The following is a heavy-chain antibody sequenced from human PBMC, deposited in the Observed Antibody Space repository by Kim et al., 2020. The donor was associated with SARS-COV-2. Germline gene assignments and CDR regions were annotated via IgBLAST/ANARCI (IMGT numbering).Heavy chain of an antibody. V-gene: IGHV4-39*02. D-gene: IGHD4-17*01. CDR1: GGSISSSGYY. J-gene: IGHJ2*01. CDR3: TRRALTYGDGWLFAL. Sequence: SETLSLTCSVSGGSISSSGYYWGWIRQPPGKGLEWVGSISSSGSTYYNLSLKSRGTISVDTARNHFSLELSSVTAADKAVYFCTRRALTYGDGWLFALW. CDR2: ISSSGST.